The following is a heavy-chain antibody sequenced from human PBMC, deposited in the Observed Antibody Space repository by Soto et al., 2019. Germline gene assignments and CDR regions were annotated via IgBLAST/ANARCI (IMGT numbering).Heavy chain of an antibody. CDR3: TTVAVVTESGY. J-gene: IGHJ4*02. CDR1: GFTFSNAW. D-gene: IGHD2-21*02. V-gene: IGHV3-15*07. Sequence: EVQLVESGGGLVKPGGSLSLSCAASGFTFSNAWMNWVRQAPGKGLEWVGRIKSKTDGGTTDFAAPVKGRFTIARDDSNNTLYRQMNSLKTDDTTVYYWTTVAVVTESGYWGQGTLVTFSS. CDR2: IKSKTDGGTT.